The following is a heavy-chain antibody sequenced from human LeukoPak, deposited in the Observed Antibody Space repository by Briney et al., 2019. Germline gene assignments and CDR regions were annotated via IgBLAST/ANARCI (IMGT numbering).Heavy chain of an antibody. V-gene: IGHV1-69*05. J-gene: IGHJ5*02. CDR1: GGTFSSYA. CDR2: IIPIFGTA. Sequence: GASVKVSCKSSGGTFSSYAISWVRQAPGQGLERMGGIIPIFGTANYAQKFQGRVTITTDESTSTAYMELSSLRSQDTAVYYCARVLGDFWSGPHNWFDPWGQGTLVTVSS. CDR3: ARVLGDFWSGPHNWFDP. D-gene: IGHD3-3*01.